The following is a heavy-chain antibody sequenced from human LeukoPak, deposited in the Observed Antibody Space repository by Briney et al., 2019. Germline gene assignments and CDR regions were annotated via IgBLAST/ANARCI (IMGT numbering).Heavy chain of an antibody. V-gene: IGHV6-1*01. Sequence: SQTLSLTCAISGDSVSTASNAWYWIRQSPSRGLEWLGRTYYNSKWYTDYAVSVSGRTTINPDTSRNQLSLQLSFVTPEDTAVYYCARPQTGGTFDYWGQGALVTVSS. J-gene: IGHJ4*02. D-gene: IGHD1-26*01. CDR1: GDSVSTASNA. CDR2: TYYNSKWYT. CDR3: ARPQTGGTFDY.